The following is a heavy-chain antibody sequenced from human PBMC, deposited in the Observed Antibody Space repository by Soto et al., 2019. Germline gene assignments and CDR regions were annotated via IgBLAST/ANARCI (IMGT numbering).Heavy chain of an antibody. CDR2: ISGYNGNT. CDR1: GYTFSIYG. CDR3: ARDVSGGTYPWFFDL. J-gene: IGHJ2*01. V-gene: IGHV1-18*04. D-gene: IGHD1-26*01. Sequence: QVQLVQSGAEVKKPGASVKVSCKASGYTFSIYGISWVRQAPGQGLEWMGWISGYNGNTTYAQKFQGRVTVTTDTSTSGAYMELRSLRSDDTAVYYCARDVSGGTYPWFFDLWGRGTLVTVSS.